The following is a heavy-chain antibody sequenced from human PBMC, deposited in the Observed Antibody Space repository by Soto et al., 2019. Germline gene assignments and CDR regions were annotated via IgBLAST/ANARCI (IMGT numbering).Heavy chain of an antibody. CDR3: AAGEMVQVDGGFIAAAGDAFDI. D-gene: IGHD6-13*01. V-gene: IGHV4-39*01. CDR1: GGSISSSSYY. Sequence: SETLSLTCTVSGGSISSSSYYWGWIRQPPGKGLEWIGSIYYSGSTYYNPSLKSRVTISVDTSKNQFSLKLSSVTAADTAVYYCAAGEMVQVDGGFIAAAGDAFDIWGQGTMVTVSS. J-gene: IGHJ3*02. CDR2: IYYSGST.